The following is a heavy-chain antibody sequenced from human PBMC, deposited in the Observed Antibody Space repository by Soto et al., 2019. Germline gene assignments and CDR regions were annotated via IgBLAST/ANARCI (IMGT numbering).Heavy chain of an antibody. Sequence: QVQLVESGGGVVQPGRSLRLSCAASGFTFSNYGMHWVRQAPGKGLEWVAVILNDGSNRYHADSVKDRFTSSRDNSKNTLYLQMNSLRAEDTAVYYCARDDEYSGNGMDVWGQGTTVTVS. V-gene: IGHV3-33*01. CDR1: GFTFSNYG. D-gene: IGHD3-10*01. CDR3: ARDDEYSGNGMDV. CDR2: ILNDGSNR. J-gene: IGHJ6*02.